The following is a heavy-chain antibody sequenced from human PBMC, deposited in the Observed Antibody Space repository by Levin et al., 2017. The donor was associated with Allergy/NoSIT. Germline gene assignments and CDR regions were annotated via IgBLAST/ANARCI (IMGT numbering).Heavy chain of an antibody. CDR2: IRSKTDGGTT. D-gene: IGHD3-9*01. CDR3: TRDRQYDILTGYLAPQFDY. CDR1: GFTFSNAW. V-gene: IGHV3-15*01. Sequence: GGSLRLSCAASGFTFSNAWMSWVRQAPGKGLEWVGRIRSKTDGGTTDYAAPVKGRFTISRDDSKNTMYLQMNSLTLEDTAVYYCTRDRQYDILTGYLAPQFDYWGQGTLVTVSS. J-gene: IGHJ4*02.